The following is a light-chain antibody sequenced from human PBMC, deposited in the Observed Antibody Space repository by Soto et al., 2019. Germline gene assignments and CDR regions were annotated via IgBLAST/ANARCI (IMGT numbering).Light chain of an antibody. CDR3: QHYNHGLT. V-gene: IGKV3-15*01. J-gene: IGKJ4*01. Sequence: EIAITPCPITLSESPGERATLSCRAGQIVSSNLAWYQQKPGQAPRLLIYGASTRATGIPARFSGSGSGTEFTLTSISLQSVEVAVCLWQHYNHGLTFGGGTKVDIK. CDR2: GAS. CDR1: QIVSSN.